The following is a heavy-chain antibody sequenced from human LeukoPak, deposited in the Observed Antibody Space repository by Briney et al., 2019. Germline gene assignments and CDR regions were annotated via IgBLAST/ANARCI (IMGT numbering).Heavy chain of an antibody. CDR1: GYSISSGYY. J-gene: IGHJ4*02. CDR2: IYHSGST. CDR3: AREGCSSTSCYPPYYFDY. D-gene: IGHD2-2*01. Sequence: SETLSLTCTVSGYSISSGYYWGWIRQPPGKGLEWIGSIYHSGSTYYNPSLKSRVTISVDTSKNQFSLKLSSVTAADTAVYYCAREGCSSTSCYPPYYFDYWGQGTLVTVSS. V-gene: IGHV4-38-2*02.